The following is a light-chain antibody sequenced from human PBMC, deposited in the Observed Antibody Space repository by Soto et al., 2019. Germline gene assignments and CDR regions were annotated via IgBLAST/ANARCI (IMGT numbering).Light chain of an antibody. CDR2: ATS. CDR1: TGAVTSGHL. J-gene: IGLJ1*01. CDR3: LLTYPGVRV. Sequence: QAVVTQEPSLTVSPGDTVTLTCGSSTGAVTSGHLTSWFQQKPGQAPMTLIYATSNTHSWTPARFSGSLLGGKAALTLSGAQPEDEAEYYCLLTYPGVRVFGTGTKLTVL. V-gene: IGLV7-46*01.